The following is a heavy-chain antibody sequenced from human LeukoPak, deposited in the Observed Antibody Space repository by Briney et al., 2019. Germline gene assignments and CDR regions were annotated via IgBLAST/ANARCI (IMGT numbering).Heavy chain of an antibody. CDR1: GFTFSSYA. CDR2: ISYDGSNK. J-gene: IGHJ6*02. CDR3: ARGVLRYFDWADYYYGMDV. D-gene: IGHD3-9*01. V-gene: IGHV3-30-3*01. Sequence: GGSLRLSCAASGFTFSSYAMSWVRQAPGKGLEWVAVISYDGSNKYYADSVKGRFTISRDNSKNTLYLQMNSLRAEDTAVYYCARGVLRYFDWADYYYGMDVWGQGTTVTVSS.